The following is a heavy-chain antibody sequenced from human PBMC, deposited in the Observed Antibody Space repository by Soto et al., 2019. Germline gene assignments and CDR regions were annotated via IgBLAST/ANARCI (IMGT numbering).Heavy chain of an antibody. CDR3: ARGITMVRGVIHTPYFDY. V-gene: IGHV4-31*03. Sequence: SETLSLTCTVSGGSINSGGYYWSWIRQHPGKGLEWIGYIYNSGSTYYNPSLKSRVTISVDTSKNQFSLKLSSVTAADTAVYCCARGITMVRGVIHTPYFDYWGQGTLVT. J-gene: IGHJ4*02. CDR2: IYNSGST. D-gene: IGHD3-10*01. CDR1: GGSINSGGYY.